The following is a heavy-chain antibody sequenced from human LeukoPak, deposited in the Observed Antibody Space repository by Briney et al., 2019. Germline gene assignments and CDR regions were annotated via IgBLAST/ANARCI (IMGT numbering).Heavy chain of an antibody. V-gene: IGHV3-30-3*01. CDR3: AREGQYYYDSSGYFQFDY. J-gene: IGHJ4*02. D-gene: IGHD3-22*01. CDR1: GFTFSSYA. Sequence: GRSLRLSCAASGFTFSSYAMHWVRQAPGEGLEWVAVISYDGSNKYYADSVKGRFTISRDNSKNTLYLQMNSLRAEDTAVYYCAREGQYYYDSSGYFQFDYWGQGTLVTVSS. CDR2: ISYDGSNK.